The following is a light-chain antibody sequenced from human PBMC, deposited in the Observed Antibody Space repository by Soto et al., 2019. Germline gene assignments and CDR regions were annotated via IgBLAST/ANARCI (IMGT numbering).Light chain of an antibody. V-gene: IGLV1-47*01. CDR2: RNN. Sequence: QSVLTQPPSASGTPRQRVTISCSGSISNIGSNYVYWYRQLPGTAPKLLIYRNNQRPSGVPDRFSGSKSGTSASLAISGLRSEDEADYYCATWDGSLSGVVFGGGTQLTVL. CDR1: ISNIGSNY. J-gene: IGLJ2*01. CDR3: ATWDGSLSGVV.